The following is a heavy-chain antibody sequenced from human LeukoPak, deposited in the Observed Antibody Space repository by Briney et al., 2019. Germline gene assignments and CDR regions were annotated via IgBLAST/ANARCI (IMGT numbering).Heavy chain of an antibody. CDR1: GGSFSGYY. CDR2: INHSRST. Sequence: SETLSLTCAVYGGSFSGYYWSWIRQPPGKGLEWIGEINHSRSTNYNPSLKSRVTISVDTSKNQFSLKLSSVTAADTAVYYCARDLSLGVSSWFDPWGQGTLVTVSS. J-gene: IGHJ5*02. D-gene: IGHD3-16*01. V-gene: IGHV4-34*01. CDR3: ARDLSLGVSSWFDP.